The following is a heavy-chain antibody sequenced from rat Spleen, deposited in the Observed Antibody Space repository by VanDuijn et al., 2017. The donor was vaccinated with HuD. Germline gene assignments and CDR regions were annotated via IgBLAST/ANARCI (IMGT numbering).Heavy chain of an antibody. Sequence: EVQLVESGGGLVQPGRSMKLSCAASGLSFSNYDMAWVRQAPTKGLEWVATIIYDGTRTFYRDSMKGRFTVSRDNAKSTLYLQMDSLTSEDTATYYCATGPRILRIDWFTYWGQGTLVTVSS. V-gene: IGHV5S10*01. CDR3: ATGPRILRIDWFTY. J-gene: IGHJ3*01. CDR2: IIYDGTRT. CDR1: GLSFSNYD. D-gene: IGHD1-6*01.